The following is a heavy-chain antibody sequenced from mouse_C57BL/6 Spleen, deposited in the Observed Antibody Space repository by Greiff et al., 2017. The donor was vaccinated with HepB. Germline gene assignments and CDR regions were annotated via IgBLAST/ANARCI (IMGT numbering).Heavy chain of an antibody. J-gene: IGHJ4*01. D-gene: IGHD2-2*01. CDR1: GFSLTSYG. V-gene: IGHV2-2*01. CDR3: ARTPYGYDSYAMDY. CDR2: IWSGGST. Sequence: VKLVESGPGLVQPSQSLSITCTVSGFSLTSYGVHWVRQSPGKGLEWLGVIWSGGSTDYNAAFISRLSISKDNSKSQVFFKMNSLQADDTAIYYCARTPYGYDSYAMDYWGQGTSVTVSS.